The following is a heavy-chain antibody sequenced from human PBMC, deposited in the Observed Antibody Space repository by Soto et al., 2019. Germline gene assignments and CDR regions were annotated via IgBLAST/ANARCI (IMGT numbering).Heavy chain of an antibody. D-gene: IGHD4-17*01. Sequence: PSHALSLTCAGLGGAIGGGGCSWRWIRQPPGEGLEWMWYIDHSGSTYYNPSLKSRVTISVDRSKNQFSLKLSSVTAADTPVYYCDRELGGDLAYWGQGTLVTVSS. J-gene: IGHJ4*02. CDR3: DRELGGDLAY. V-gene: IGHV4-30-2*01. CDR2: IDHSGST. CDR1: GGAIGGGGCS.